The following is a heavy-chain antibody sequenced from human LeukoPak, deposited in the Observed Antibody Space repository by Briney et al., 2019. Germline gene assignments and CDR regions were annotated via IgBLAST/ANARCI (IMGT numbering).Heavy chain of an antibody. CDR1: GFTFSSYS. CDR3: ARGDSVTMVRGALFDY. V-gene: IGHV3-48*04. Sequence: LPGGSLRLSCAASGFTFSSYSMNWVRQAPGKGLEWVSYISSSSSTIYYADSVKGRFTISRDNAKNSLYLQMNSLRAEDTAVYYCARGDSVTMVRGALFDYWGQGTLVTVSS. J-gene: IGHJ4*02. CDR2: ISSSSSTI. D-gene: IGHD3-10*01.